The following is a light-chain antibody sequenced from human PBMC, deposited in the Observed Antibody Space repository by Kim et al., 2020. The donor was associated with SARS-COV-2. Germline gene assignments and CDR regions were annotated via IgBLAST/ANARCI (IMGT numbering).Light chain of an antibody. CDR2: RGS. J-gene: IGLJ1*01. CDR3: AAWDDSLSAYV. V-gene: IGLV1-47*01. CDR1: NSNLGRNY. Sequence: GARVTISCSGGNSNLGRNYVYWYQHVPGAAPKLLIYRGSNRPSGVPDRFAGSKSDNSASLVISGLRSEDEADYYCAAWDDSLSAYVFGTGTKVTVL.